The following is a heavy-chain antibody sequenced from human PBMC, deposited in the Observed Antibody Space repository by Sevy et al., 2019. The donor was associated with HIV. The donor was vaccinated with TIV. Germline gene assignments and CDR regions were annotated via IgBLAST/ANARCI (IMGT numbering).Heavy chain of an antibody. CDR1: AFTFSTYA. J-gene: IGHJ6*02. V-gene: IGHV3-30*18. CDR2: VSYDGGNR. Sequence: GGSLRLSCAASAFTFSTYAMHWVRQAPGKGLEWVAVVSYDGGNRDYADSVKGRFTISRDNSKNTLYLQMNSLGGEDTAVYYCAKDAGGCSGGNCYWATNYYGMDVWGQGTTVTVSS. D-gene: IGHD2-15*01. CDR3: AKDAGGCSGGNCYWATNYYGMDV.